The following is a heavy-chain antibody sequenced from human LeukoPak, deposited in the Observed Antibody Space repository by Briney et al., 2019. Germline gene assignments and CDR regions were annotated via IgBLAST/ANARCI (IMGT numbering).Heavy chain of an antibody. CDR1: GFTFSDYY. D-gene: IGHD5-12*01. Sequence: PGGSLRLSCAASGFTFSDYYMSWIRQAPGKGLEWVSYISRTGSTIYYADSLKGRFTISRDNAKNSLYLQMKSLRAEDTAVYYCSKGGGYEAQYYYYYLDVWGKGTTVTISS. CDR2: ISRTGSTI. CDR3: SKGGGYEAQYYYYYLDV. J-gene: IGHJ6*03. V-gene: IGHV3-11*04.